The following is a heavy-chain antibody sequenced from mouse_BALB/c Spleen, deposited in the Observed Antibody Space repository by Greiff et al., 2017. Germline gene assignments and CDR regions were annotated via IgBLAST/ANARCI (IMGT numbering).Heavy chain of an antibody. CDR2: INPDSSTI. J-gene: IGHJ1*01. V-gene: IGHV4-1*02. CDR3: ARAYYRYDDWYFDV. D-gene: IGHD2-14*01. Sequence: EVQLLESGGGLVQPGGSLKLSCAASGFDFSRYWMSWVRQAPGKGLEWIGEINPDSSTINYTPSLKDKFIISRDNAKNTLYLQMSKVRSEDTALYYCARAYYRYDDWYFDVWGAGTTVTVSS. CDR1: GFDFSRYW.